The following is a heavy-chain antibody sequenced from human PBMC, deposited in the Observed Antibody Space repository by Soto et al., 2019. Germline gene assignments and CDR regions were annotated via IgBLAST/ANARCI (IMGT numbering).Heavy chain of an antibody. J-gene: IGHJ5*02. CDR1: GFTFGSYG. Sequence: GGSLRLSCAASGFTFGSYGMHWVRQAPGKGLEWVAVISYDGSNKYYADSVKGRFTISRDNSKNTLYLQMNSLRAEDTAVYYCAKDLLGYCSSTSCHNNWFDPWGQGTLVTVSS. CDR2: ISYDGSNK. D-gene: IGHD2-2*01. V-gene: IGHV3-30*18. CDR3: AKDLLGYCSSTSCHNNWFDP.